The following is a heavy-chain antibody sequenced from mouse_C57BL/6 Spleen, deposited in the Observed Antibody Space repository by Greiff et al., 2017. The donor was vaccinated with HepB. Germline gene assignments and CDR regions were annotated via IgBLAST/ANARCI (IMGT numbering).Heavy chain of an antibody. Sequence: QVHVKQSGAELVRPGASVKLSCKASGYTFTDYYINWVKQRPGQGLEWIARIYPGSGNTYYNEKFKGKATLTAEKSSSTAYMQLSSLTSEDSAVYFCARFTHYGYFDYWGQGTTLTVSS. CDR3: ARFTHYGYFDY. V-gene: IGHV1-76*01. CDR2: IYPGSGNT. J-gene: IGHJ2*01. D-gene: IGHD1-1*02. CDR1: GYTFTDYY.